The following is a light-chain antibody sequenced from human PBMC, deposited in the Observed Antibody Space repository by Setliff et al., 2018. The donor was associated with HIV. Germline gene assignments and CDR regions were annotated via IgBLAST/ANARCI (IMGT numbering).Light chain of an antibody. Sequence: QSALTQPRSVSGSPGQSVTISCTGTSSDVGGYDYVSWYQQHPGKASKLMISDVNKRPSGVPDRFSGSKSGNTASLTISGLQAEDEADYYCCSYAGTDTFDVFGTGTKVTVL. CDR3: CSYAGTDTFDV. CDR1: SSDVGGYDY. CDR2: DVN. V-gene: IGLV2-11*01. J-gene: IGLJ1*01.